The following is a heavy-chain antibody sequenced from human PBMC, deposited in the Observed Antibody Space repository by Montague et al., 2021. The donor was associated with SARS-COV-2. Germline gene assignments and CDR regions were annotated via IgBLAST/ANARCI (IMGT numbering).Heavy chain of an antibody. D-gene: IGHD6-13*01. CDR1: GFTFGDYA. V-gene: IGHV3-49*04. J-gene: IGHJ6*02. CDR3: TRVRYSSSWYFYYGLDV. CDR2: IRSKAYGGTT. Sequence: SLRLSCAASGFTFGDYAMSWVRQAPGKGLEWVGFIRSKAYGGTTDHAASVKGRFTTSRDDSKSIAYLQMNSLKTEETAAYYCTRVRYSSSWYFYYGLDVWGQGTTVTVSS.